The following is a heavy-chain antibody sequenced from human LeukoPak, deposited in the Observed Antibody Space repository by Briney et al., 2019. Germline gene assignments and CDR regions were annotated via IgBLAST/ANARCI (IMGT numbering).Heavy chain of an antibody. V-gene: IGHV4-61*02. D-gene: IGHD6-13*01. CDR1: GGSISSGSYY. CDR2: IHTSGST. CDR3: ARDSRAGIAAAEEKDAFDI. J-gene: IGHJ3*02. Sequence: PSETLSLTCTVSGGSISSGSYYWGWIRQPAGKGLEWIGRIHTSGSTNYNPSLKSRVTISVDTSKNQFSLKLSSVTAADTAVYYCARDSRAGIAAAEEKDAFDIWGQGTMVTVSS.